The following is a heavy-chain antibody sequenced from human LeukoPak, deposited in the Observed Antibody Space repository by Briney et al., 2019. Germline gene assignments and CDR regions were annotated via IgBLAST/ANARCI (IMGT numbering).Heavy chain of an antibody. V-gene: IGHV1-69*01. CDR3: AREGRGIVALGARDYYGMDV. J-gene: IGHJ6*02. CDR2: IIPIFGTA. D-gene: IGHD5-12*01. Sequence: ASVNVSCKASGGTFSSYAISWVRQAPGQGLEWMGGIIPIFGTANYAQKFQGRVTITADESTSTAYMELSSLRSEDTAVYYCAREGRGIVALGARDYYGMDVWGQGTTVTVSS. CDR1: GGTFSSYA.